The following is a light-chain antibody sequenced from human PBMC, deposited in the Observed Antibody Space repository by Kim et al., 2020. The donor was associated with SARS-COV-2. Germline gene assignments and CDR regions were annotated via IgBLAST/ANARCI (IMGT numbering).Light chain of an antibody. CDR3: QQYNNWPPWT. CDR2: VAS. CDR1: QSVSSN. J-gene: IGKJ1*01. Sequence: SPGERATLSCRASQSVSSNLAWYQQKPGQAPRLLIYVASTRATVIPARFSGSGSGTEFTLTISSLQSEDFAVYYCQQYNNWPPWTFGQGTKVDIK. V-gene: IGKV3-15*01.